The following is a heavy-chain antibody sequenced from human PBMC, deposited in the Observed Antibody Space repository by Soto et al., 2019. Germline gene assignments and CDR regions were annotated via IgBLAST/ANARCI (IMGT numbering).Heavy chain of an antibody. J-gene: IGHJ4*02. CDR1: GGSISSGGYS. CDR2: IYHSGST. Sequence: PSDTLSLTCAVSGGSISSGGYSWSWIRQPPGKGLEWIGYIYHSGSTYYNPSLKSRVTISVDRSKNQFSLKLSSVTAADTAVYYCARGLDWYHHYFDYWGQGNLVIVSS. V-gene: IGHV4-30-2*01. D-gene: IGHD3-9*01. CDR3: ARGLDWYHHYFDY.